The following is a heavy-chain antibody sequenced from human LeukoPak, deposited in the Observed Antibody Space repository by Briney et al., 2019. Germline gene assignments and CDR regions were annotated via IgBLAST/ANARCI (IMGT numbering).Heavy chain of an antibody. D-gene: IGHD6-19*01. Sequence: GRSLRLSCAASGFTFDDYAMHWVRQAPGKGLEWVSGISWNSGSIGYADSVKGRFTISRDSAKNSLYLQMNSLRAEDMALYYCAKGLSSGWLDWFDPWGQGTLVTVSS. CDR3: AKGLSSGWLDWFDP. J-gene: IGHJ5*02. CDR2: ISWNSGSI. V-gene: IGHV3-9*03. CDR1: GFTFDDYA.